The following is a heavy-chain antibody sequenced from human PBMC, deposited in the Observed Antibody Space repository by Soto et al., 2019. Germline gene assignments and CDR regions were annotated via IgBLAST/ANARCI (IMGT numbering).Heavy chain of an antibody. CDR2: IIPIFGTA. CDR3: ARAGYSYGYTFSHLSS. J-gene: IGHJ6*02. D-gene: IGHD5-18*01. CDR1: GGTFSSYA. V-gene: IGHV1-69*13. Sequence: GASVKVSCKASGGTFSSYAISWVRQAPGQGLEWMGGIIPIFGTANYAQKFQGRVTITADESTSTAYMELSSLRSEDTAVYYCARAGYSYGYTFSHLSSWGQGTTVTVSS.